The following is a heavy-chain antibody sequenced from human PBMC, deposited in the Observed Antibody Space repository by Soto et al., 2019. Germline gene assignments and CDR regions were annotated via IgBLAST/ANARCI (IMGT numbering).Heavy chain of an antibody. CDR1: GGSISSYY. Sequence: SETLSLTCTVSGGSISSYYWSWIRQPPGKGLEWIGYTGLSNSNPSLNSRVTMSVDTSKNQFSLKLSSVTAADTAVYYCASHSSHWPFFDFWGQGTLVTVSS. D-gene: IGHD6-13*01. V-gene: IGHV4-59*01. CDR2: TGLS. J-gene: IGHJ4*02. CDR3: ASHSSHWPFFDF.